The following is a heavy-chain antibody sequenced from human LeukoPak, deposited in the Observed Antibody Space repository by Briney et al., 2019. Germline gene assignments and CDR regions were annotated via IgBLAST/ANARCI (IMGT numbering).Heavy chain of an antibody. CDR3: ARYEDYDSSGYAGY. V-gene: IGHV1-18*01. D-gene: IGHD3-22*01. CDR2: ISAYNVNT. Sequence: ISAYNVNTNYAQKLQGRLTMTTDTSTSTAYMELRSLRSDDTAVYYCARYEDYDSSGYAGYWGQGTLVTVSS. J-gene: IGHJ4*02.